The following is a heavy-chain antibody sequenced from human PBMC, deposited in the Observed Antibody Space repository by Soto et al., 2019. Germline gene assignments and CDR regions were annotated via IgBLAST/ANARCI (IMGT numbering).Heavy chain of an antibody. Sequence: LSLTCTVSGGSISNYYWNWFRQPPGEGLEWIGYIYFSGFTNYNPSLKSRVAISLDMSRFQFSLKLASVTAADTAVYYCATAPTGRYWGFFDSWGRGTLVTVSS. CDR3: ATAPTGRYWGFFDS. V-gene: IGHV4-59*01. D-gene: IGHD2-8*02. CDR1: GGSISNYY. CDR2: IYFSGFT. J-gene: IGHJ4*02.